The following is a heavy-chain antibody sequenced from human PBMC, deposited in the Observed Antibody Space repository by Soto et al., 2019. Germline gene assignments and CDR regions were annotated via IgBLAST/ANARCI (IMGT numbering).Heavy chain of an antibody. D-gene: IGHD2-2*01. CDR1: GNTFTNFG. V-gene: IGHV1-18*01. CDR2: ISAYTDDP. Sequence: QGQLVQSGAEVKKPGASVKVSCTASGNTFTNFGVTWVRQAPGQGLEWMGWISAYTDDPNYAQKFQGRVTMTIDTSTSTAELDMRSLTADDTAVYYGARVIPGAEAWFDPGGQGTLGTVAS. J-gene: IGHJ5*02. CDR3: ARVIPGAEAWFDP.